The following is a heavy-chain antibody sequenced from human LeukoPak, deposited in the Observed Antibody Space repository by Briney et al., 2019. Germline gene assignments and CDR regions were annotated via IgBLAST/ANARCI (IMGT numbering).Heavy chain of an antibody. Sequence: SETLSLTCTVTGDSISSTSGFWGWIRQPPGKGMEWIGTIHYAGTIYYNPSFKSRLTISVDTSKNQFSLKLSSVTAADTAVYYCARHQKYLQRPFDKWGQGTLVAVSS. CDR1: GDSISSTSGF. CDR3: ARHQKYLQRPFDK. V-gene: IGHV4-39*01. J-gene: IGHJ4*02. D-gene: IGHD1-1*01. CDR2: IHYAGTI.